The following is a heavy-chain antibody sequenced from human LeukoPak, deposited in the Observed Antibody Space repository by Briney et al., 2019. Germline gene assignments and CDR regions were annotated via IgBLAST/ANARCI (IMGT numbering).Heavy chain of an antibody. Sequence: GASVKVSCKASGYTFTGYDMHWVRQAPGQGLEWMGWINPNSGGTNYAQKFQGRVTMTRDTSISTAYMELSRLRSDDTAVYYCARASDLYDYVWGSYRYYFDYWGQGTLVTVSS. V-gene: IGHV1-2*02. J-gene: IGHJ4*02. CDR2: INPNSGGT. D-gene: IGHD3-16*02. CDR3: ARASDLYDYVWGSYRYYFDY. CDR1: GYTFTGYD.